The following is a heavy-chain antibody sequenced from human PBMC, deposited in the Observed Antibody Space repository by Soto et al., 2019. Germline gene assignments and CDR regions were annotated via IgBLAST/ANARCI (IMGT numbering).Heavy chain of an antibody. CDR2: ISVYNGNT. CDR1: GYTFSSSS. Sequence: QVQLVQSGAQVKKPGASVKVSCKASGYTFSSSSISWVRQAPGQGLECMGWISVYNGNTNYAQTLQGRVTMSTDTSTGTEYMELRSLRSDDTAVYYCARNASGGFDSWGQGTLVTVSS. D-gene: IGHD3-16*01. CDR3: ARNASGGFDS. J-gene: IGHJ4*02. V-gene: IGHV1-18*01.